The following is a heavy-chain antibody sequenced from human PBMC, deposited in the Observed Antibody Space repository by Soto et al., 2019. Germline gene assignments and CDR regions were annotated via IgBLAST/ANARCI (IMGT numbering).Heavy chain of an antibody. J-gene: IGHJ5*02. D-gene: IGHD4-17*01. CDR1: GITFSSYW. V-gene: IGHV3-74*01. CDR2: INSDGSST. Sequence: EVQLVESGGGLVQPGGSLRLSCAASGITFSSYWMHWVRQAPGKGLVWVSRINSDGSSTNYADSVEGRFTISRDNAKNTLYLQMNSLRVEDTAVYYCARVTDYGGPGIGFDPWGQGTLVTVSS. CDR3: ARVTDYGGPGIGFDP.